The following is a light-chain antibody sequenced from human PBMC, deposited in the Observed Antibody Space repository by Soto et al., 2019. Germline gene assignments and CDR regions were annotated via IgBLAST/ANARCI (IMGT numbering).Light chain of an antibody. CDR3: HQYNNWPPIT. CDR1: QSVSTN. Sequence: EVVLTQSPATLSVSPGERATLSCRASQSVSTNLAWYQQRPGQAPRLLIYGASARATGIPDRFSGSGAGTEFTLTISSLQSEDFAVYYCHQYNNWPPITFGQGTRLEIK. J-gene: IGKJ5*01. CDR2: GAS. V-gene: IGKV3-15*01.